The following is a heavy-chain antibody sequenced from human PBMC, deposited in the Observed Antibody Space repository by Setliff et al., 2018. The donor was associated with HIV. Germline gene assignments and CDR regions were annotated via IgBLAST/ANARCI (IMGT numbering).Heavy chain of an antibody. CDR3: ARDYYYYGSGSFGLDY. CDR2: INPSGGST. J-gene: IGHJ4*02. Sequence: ASVKVSCKASGYSFTSYYMHWVRQAPGQGLEWMGIINPSGGSTSHAQKFQGRVTMTRDTSTSTAYMELSSLRSEDTAVYYCARDYYYYGSGSFGLDYWGQGTPVTVSS. V-gene: IGHV1-46*01. CDR1: GYSFTSYY. D-gene: IGHD3-10*01.